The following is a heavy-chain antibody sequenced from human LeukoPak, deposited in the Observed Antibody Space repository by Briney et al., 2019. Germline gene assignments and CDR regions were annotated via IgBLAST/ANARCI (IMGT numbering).Heavy chain of an antibody. CDR2: IIPIFGTA. J-gene: IGHJ4*02. CDR1: GGTFSSYA. CDR3: ARDSRYYYGSGSYLGSDLDY. Sequence: ASVKVSCKASGGTFSSYAISWVRQAPGQGLEWMGGIIPIFGTANYAQKFQGRVTITADESTSTAYMELSSLRSEDTAVYYCARDSRYYYGSGSYLGSDLDYWGQGTLVTVSS. V-gene: IGHV1-69*13. D-gene: IGHD3-10*01.